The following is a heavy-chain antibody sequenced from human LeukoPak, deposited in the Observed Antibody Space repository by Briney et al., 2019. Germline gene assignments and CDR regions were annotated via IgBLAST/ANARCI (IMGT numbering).Heavy chain of an antibody. V-gene: IGHV4-39*01. CDR3: ARPGYDSSGYYPFDY. Sequence: PSETLSLTCTVSSGSISSSSYYWGWIRQPPGKGLEWIGSIYYSGSTYYNPSLKSRVTISVDTSKNQFSLKLSSVTAADTAVYYCARPGYDSSGYYPFDYWGQGTLVTVSS. D-gene: IGHD3-22*01. CDR2: IYYSGST. J-gene: IGHJ4*02. CDR1: SGSISSSSYY.